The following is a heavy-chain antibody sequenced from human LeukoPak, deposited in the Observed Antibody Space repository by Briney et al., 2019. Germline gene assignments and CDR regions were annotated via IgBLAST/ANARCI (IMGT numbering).Heavy chain of an antibody. CDR1: GYSISSGYY. V-gene: IGHV4-38-2*01. D-gene: IGHD2/OR15-2a*01. Sequence: TETLSLTCAVSGYSISSGYYWGWIRQPPGKGLEWIGSIYHSGSTYYNPSLKSRVTISVDTSKNQFSLKLSSVTAADTAVYYCASLWRNSNSSNWFDPWGQGTLLTVSS. CDR3: ASLWRNSNSSNWFDP. CDR2: IYHSGST. J-gene: IGHJ5*02.